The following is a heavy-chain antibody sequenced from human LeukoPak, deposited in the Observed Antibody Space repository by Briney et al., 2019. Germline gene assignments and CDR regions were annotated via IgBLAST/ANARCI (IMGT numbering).Heavy chain of an antibody. CDR2: INWNGGST. D-gene: IGHD1-14*01. CDR3: ARDWYHAIDY. Sequence: SGGSLRLSLAASGFTFDDYGMSWVRQAPGKGLEWVSGINWNGGSTGYADSVKGRFTISRDNAKNTLYLQMNSLRVEDTAIYYCARDWYHAIDYWGQGALVTVSS. V-gene: IGHV3-20*03. CDR1: GFTFDDYG. J-gene: IGHJ4*02.